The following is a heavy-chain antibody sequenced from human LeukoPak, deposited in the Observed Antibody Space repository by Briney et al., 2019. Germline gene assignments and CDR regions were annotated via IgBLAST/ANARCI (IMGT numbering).Heavy chain of an antibody. CDR2: MNPNSGNT. D-gene: IGHD6-13*01. CDR1: GYTFTSYD. Sequence: ASVKVSCKASGYTFTSYDINWVRQAPGQGLEWMGWMNPNSGNTGYAQKFQGRVTMTRNTSISTAYMELSSLRSEDTAVYYCARVTAAAGTEGYYFDYWGQGTLVTVSS. J-gene: IGHJ4*02. CDR3: ARVTAAAGTEGYYFDY. V-gene: IGHV1-8*01.